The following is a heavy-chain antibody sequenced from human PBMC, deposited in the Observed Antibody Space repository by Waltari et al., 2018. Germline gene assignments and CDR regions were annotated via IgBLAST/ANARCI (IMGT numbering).Heavy chain of an antibody. CDR1: GYTFTSYD. CDR3: ARGAGGDTGPYYYMDV. V-gene: IGHV1-8*03. J-gene: IGHJ6*03. CDR2: MNPNRGNT. D-gene: IGHD2-21*01. Sequence: QVQLVQSGAEVKKPGASVKVSCKASGYTFTSYDINWVRQATGQGLEWMGWMNPNRGNTGYAQKFQGRVTITRNTSISTAYMELSSLRSEDTAVYYCARGAGGDTGPYYYMDVWGKGTTVTISS.